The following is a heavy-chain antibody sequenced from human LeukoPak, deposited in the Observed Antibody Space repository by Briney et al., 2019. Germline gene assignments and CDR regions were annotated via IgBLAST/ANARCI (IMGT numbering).Heavy chain of an antibody. CDR3: ARGSGITMTIDY. J-gene: IGHJ4*02. D-gene: IGHD3-22*01. CDR1: GYTFTSYD. V-gene: IGHV1-8*01. CDR2: MNPNSGNT. Sequence: GASVKVSCKASGYTFTSYDINWARQATGQGLEWMGWMNPNSGNTGYAQKFQGRVTMTRNTSISTAYMELSSLRSEDTAVYYCARGSGITMTIDYWGQGTLVTVSS.